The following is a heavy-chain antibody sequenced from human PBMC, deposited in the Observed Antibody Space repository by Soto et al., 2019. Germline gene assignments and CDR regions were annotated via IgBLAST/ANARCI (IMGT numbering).Heavy chain of an antibody. CDR2: INNDGSRT. CDR1: GFTFSSYL. J-gene: IGHJ4*02. Sequence: PGGSLRLSCAASGFTFSSYLMHWVRQAPGKGLVWVSRINNDGSRTTYADSVKGRFTISRDNAKNTLYLQMNSLRAEDTAVYYCARDVELQSFDYWGQGTLVTVSS. D-gene: IGHD1-7*01. CDR3: ARDVELQSFDY. V-gene: IGHV3-74*01.